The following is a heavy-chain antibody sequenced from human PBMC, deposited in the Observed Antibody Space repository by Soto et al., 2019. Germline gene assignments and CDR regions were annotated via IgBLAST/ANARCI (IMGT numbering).Heavy chain of an antibody. CDR1: GFTFSSYA. V-gene: IGHV3-23*01. D-gene: IGHD4-17*01. CDR2: VNSNGDVT. Sequence: EVQLLESGGGLVQPGGSLRLSCAASGFTFSSYAMNWVRQAPGKGLEWVSGVNSNGDVTDYADSVKGRFTISRDNSKNTVYLQMNSLRAEDTAVYYCAKDVSLDGVYYWYLDMWGRGTLVTVSS. J-gene: IGHJ2*01. CDR3: AKDVSLDGVYYWYLDM.